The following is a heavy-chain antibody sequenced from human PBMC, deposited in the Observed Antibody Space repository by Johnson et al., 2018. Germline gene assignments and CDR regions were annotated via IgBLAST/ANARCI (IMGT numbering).Heavy chain of an antibody. CDR3: ARVRSQYCSGGSCYGLDA. Sequence: QVQLVESGGGVVQPGRSLRLSCETSGFTFSNFGMHWVRQSPGKGLEWVAFIRYAGSQKYADSVKGRSTISRDNSKSTLYLQMNSGRVGDTAVYYGARVRSQYCSGGSCYGLDAWGQGTTVTVSS. CDR2: IRYAGSQK. CDR1: GFTFSNFG. V-gene: IGHV3-33*01. J-gene: IGHJ6*02. D-gene: IGHD2-15*01.